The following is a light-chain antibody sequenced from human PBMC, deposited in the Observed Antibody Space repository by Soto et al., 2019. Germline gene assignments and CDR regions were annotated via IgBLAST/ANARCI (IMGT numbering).Light chain of an antibody. CDR1: SSDVGGYGS. Sequence: QSALTQPASVSGSPGQSITISCTGTSSDVGGYGSVSWYQQHPGKAPKLIIYDVSNRPSGVSNRFSGSKSGNTASLTISGLQAEDEADYYCSSYTSSITLVFGGGTKLTVL. CDR2: DVS. CDR3: SSYTSSITLV. V-gene: IGLV2-14*01. J-gene: IGLJ2*01.